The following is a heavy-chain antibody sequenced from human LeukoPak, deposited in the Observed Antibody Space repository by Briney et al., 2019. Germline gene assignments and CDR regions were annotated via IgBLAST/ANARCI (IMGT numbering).Heavy chain of an antibody. CDR1: GGSFSGYY. Sequence: SETLSLTCAVYGGSFSGYYWSWIRQPPGKGLEWIGEINHSGSTNYNPSLKSRVTISVDTSKNQFSLKLSSVTAADTAVCYCARDIADRPFADWGQGTLVTVSS. V-gene: IGHV4-34*01. CDR3: ARDIADRPFAD. D-gene: IGHD6-6*01. J-gene: IGHJ4*02. CDR2: INHSGST.